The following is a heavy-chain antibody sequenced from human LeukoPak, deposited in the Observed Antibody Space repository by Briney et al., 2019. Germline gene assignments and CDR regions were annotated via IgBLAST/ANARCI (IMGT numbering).Heavy chain of an antibody. Sequence: ASVKVSRKASGYTFTGYYMHWVRQAPGQGLEWMGWINPNSGGTNYAQKFQGRVTMTRGTSISTAYMELSRLRSDDTAVYYCATQIYYYDFWSGYENFQHWGQGTLVTVSS. CDR3: ATQIYYYDFWSGYENFQH. CDR1: GYTFTGYY. CDR2: INPNSGGT. D-gene: IGHD3-3*01. J-gene: IGHJ1*01. V-gene: IGHV1-2*02.